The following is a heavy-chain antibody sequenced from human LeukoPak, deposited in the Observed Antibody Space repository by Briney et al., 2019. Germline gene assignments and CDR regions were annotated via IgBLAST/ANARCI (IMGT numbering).Heavy chain of an antibody. V-gene: IGHV3-74*01. J-gene: IGHJ1*01. CDR2: INSDGSGT. CDR1: GFTFSSYW. D-gene: IGHD3-10*01. Sequence: PGGSLRLSCAASGFTFSSYWMHWVRQAPGKGLVWVSRINSDGSGTSYADSVKGRFTISRDNAKNTLYLQMNSLRAEDTAVYYCARAILRGVIHGWGQGTLVTVSS. CDR3: ARAILRGVIHG.